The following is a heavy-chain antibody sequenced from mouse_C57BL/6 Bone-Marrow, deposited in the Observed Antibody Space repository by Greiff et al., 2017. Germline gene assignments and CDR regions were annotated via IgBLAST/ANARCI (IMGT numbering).Heavy chain of an antibody. J-gene: IGHJ3*01. CDR2: IYPRSGNT. CDR1: GYTFTSYG. CDR3: ARWSPVLY. Sequence: QVQLQQSGAELARPGASVKLSCKASGYTFTSYGLSWVKQRTGQGLEWIGAIYPRSGNTYYNEKLKGKATLTADTSSSTAYMELRSLTTENSAVYFWARWSPVLYGGQGTLVTVSA. V-gene: IGHV1-81*01.